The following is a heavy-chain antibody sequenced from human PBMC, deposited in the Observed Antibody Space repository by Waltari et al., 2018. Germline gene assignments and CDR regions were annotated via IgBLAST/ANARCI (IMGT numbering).Heavy chain of an antibody. Sequence: QVQLQQWGAGLLKPSETLSLTCAVYGGSFSGYYWSWIRQPPGKGLEWIGEINHSGSTSYNPSLKSRVTISVDTSKNQFSLKLSSVTAADTAVYYCARDGSSSWYGYYYYGMDVWGQGTTVTVSS. V-gene: IGHV4-34*01. CDR3: ARDGSSSWYGYYYYGMDV. J-gene: IGHJ6*02. CDR2: INHSGST. D-gene: IGHD6-13*01. CDR1: GGSFSGYY.